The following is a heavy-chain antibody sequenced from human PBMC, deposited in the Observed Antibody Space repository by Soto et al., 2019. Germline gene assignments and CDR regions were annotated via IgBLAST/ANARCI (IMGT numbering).Heavy chain of an antibody. CDR3: VHITFHYDILTAYYKGFFVY. CDR2: IHWDDDK. CDR1: GFSLSTTGVG. D-gene: IGHD3-9*01. J-gene: IGHJ4*02. V-gene: IGHV2-5*02. Sequence: SGPTLVNPTQTLTLTCTFSGFSLSTTGVGVGWIRQPPGKALEWLALIHWDDDKRYSPSLKTRLTISRDTSKNQVVLTVTNMDPLDTATYYCVHITFHYDILTAYYKGFFVYWGQGALGTVFS.